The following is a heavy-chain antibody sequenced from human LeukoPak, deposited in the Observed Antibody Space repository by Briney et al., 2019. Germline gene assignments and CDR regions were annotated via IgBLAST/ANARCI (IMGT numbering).Heavy chain of an antibody. V-gene: IGHV4-34*01. CDR1: GGSFSGYY. Sequence: SETLSLTCAVYGGSFSGYYWSWIRQPPGKGLEWIGEINHSRSTNYNPSLKSRVTISVDTSKSQFSLKLSSVTAADTAVYYCARGPAGIIDYWGQGTLVTVSS. CDR2: INHSRST. CDR3: ARGPAGIIDY. D-gene: IGHD1-1*01. J-gene: IGHJ4*02.